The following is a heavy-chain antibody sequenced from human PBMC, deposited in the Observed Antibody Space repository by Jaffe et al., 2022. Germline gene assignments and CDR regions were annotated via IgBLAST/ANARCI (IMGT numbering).Heavy chain of an antibody. D-gene: IGHD3-9*01. CDR2: ISSSSSYI. CDR3: ASDASHITIFSYFDY. J-gene: IGHJ4*02. V-gene: IGHV3-21*01. Sequence: EVQLVESGGGLVKPGGSLRLSCAASGFTFSSYSMNWVRQAPGKGLEWVSSISSSSSYIYYADSVKGRFTISRDNAKNSLYLQMNSLRAEDTAVYYCASDASHITIFSYFDYWGQGTLVTVSS. CDR1: GFTFSSYS.